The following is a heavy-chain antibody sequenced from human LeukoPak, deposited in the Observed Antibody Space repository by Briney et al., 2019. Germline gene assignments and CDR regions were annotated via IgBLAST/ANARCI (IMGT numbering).Heavy chain of an antibody. Sequence: GGSLRLSCAASGFTFSSYSMNWVRQAPGKGLEWVSYISSSSSTIYYADSVKGRFTISRDNAKNSLYLQTNSLRAEDTAVYYCARDSRGDYFDYWGQGTLVTVSS. V-gene: IGHV3-48*01. J-gene: IGHJ4*02. CDR2: ISSSSSTI. CDR1: GFTFSSYS. D-gene: IGHD3-10*01. CDR3: ARDSRGDYFDY.